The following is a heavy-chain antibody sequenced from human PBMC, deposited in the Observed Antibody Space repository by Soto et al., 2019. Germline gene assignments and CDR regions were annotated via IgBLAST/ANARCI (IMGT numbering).Heavy chain of an antibody. J-gene: IGHJ3*02. V-gene: IGHV1-46*01. CDR3: ARARPTVVNPHDAFDI. D-gene: IGHD4-17*01. CDR1: GYTFTSYY. Sequence: ASVKVSCKASGYTFTSYYMHWVRQAPGQGLEWMGIINPSGGSTSYAQKFQGRVTMTRDTSTSTVYMELSSLRSEDTAVYYCARARPTVVNPHDAFDIWGQGTMVTVSS. CDR2: INPSGGST.